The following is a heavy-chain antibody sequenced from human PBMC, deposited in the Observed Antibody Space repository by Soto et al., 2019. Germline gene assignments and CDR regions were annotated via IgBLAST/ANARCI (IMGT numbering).Heavy chain of an antibody. V-gene: IGHV6-1*01. CDR3: AGTTSHHWLYMDV. Sequence: SQTLSLTCAISGDSVSGNSAAWNWIRLSPSRGLEWLARTCYRSRWYNDYAVSVRSRITVNADTSKNQFSLQLTSVTPEDTAIYYCAGTTSHHWLYMDVWGRGTTVTVSS. CDR2: TCYRSRWYN. J-gene: IGHJ6*03. D-gene: IGHD1-1*01. CDR1: GDSVSGNSAA.